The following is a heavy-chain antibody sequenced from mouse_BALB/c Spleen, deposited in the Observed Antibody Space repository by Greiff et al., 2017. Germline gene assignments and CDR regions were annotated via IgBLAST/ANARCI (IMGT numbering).Heavy chain of an antibody. Sequence: EVQGVESGGGLVKPGGSLKLSCAASGFTFSSYTMSWVRQTPEKRLEWVATISSGGSYTYYPDSVKGRFTISRDNAKNTLYLQMSSLKSEDTAMYYCTREKAITTVVAHFDYWGQGTTLTVSS. J-gene: IGHJ2*01. V-gene: IGHV5-6-4*01. D-gene: IGHD1-1*01. CDR2: ISSGGSYT. CDR3: TREKAITTVVAHFDY. CDR1: GFTFSSYT.